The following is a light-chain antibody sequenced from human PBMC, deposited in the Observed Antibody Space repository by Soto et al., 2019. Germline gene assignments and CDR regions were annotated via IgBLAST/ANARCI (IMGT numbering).Light chain of an antibody. CDR3: SQHNTYPT. V-gene: IGKV1-17*01. CDR1: QGISND. CDR2: AVS. J-gene: IGKJ2*01. Sequence: DMQMTQSPSSLSASVGDRVTITCRASQGISNDLGWYQQKPGKAPKRLIYAVSSLQSGVPSRFSGSGSGTEFTLHIRSLQPEDFADEYCSQHNTYPTFGQGTKLEIK.